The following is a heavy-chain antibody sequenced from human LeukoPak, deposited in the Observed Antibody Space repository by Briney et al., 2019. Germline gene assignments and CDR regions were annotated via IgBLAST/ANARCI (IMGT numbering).Heavy chain of an antibody. V-gene: IGHV4-61*08. D-gene: IGHD6-19*01. J-gene: IGHJ4*02. CDR3: ARQAGYSSGWPWFDY. CDR2: IYYSGST. Sequence: SETLSLTCAVSGGSISSGGYSWSWIRQPPGKGLEWIGYIYYSGSTNYNPSLKSRVTISVDTSKNQFSLKLSSVTAADTAVYYCARQAGYSSGWPWFDYWGQGTLVTVSS. CDR1: GGSISSGGYS.